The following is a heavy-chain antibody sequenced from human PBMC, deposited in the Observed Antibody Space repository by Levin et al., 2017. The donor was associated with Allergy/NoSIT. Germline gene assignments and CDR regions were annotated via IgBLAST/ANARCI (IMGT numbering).Heavy chain of an antibody. V-gene: IGHV1-18*01. CDR3: ARAATTLADTRYFLR. CDR2: ISSYSGDT. Sequence: GESLKISCKASGYSFTSYGISWVRQAPGQGLEWMGWISSYSGDTNYVQRFQGRVIMTTDTFTNTAYMELRSLTSDDTAVYYCARAATTLADTRYFLRWGQGTLVTVSS. CDR1: GYSFTSYG. J-gene: IGHJ1*01. D-gene: IGHD3-9*01.